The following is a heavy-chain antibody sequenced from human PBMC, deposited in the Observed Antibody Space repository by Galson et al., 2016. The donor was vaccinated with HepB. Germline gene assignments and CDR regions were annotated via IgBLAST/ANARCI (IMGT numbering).Heavy chain of an antibody. V-gene: IGHV3-30*03. CDR2: ISYDGSTT. J-gene: IGHJ4*02. CDR1: GFTFRKYA. Sequence: SLRLSCAASGFTFRKYAMSWVRQAPGKGLEWVAVISYDGSTTYYADSVKGRFTISRDNSKNTLYLQMNSLRAEDTAVYYCARAIAVADPFDYWGQGTLVTVSS. D-gene: IGHD6-19*01. CDR3: ARAIAVADPFDY.